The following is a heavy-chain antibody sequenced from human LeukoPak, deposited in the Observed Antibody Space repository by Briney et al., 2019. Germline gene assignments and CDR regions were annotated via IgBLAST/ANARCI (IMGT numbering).Heavy chain of an antibody. CDR3: ARYHRGSYYFDY. J-gene: IGHJ4*02. D-gene: IGHD1-26*01. CDR1: GGSISSYY. Sequence: SETLSLTCTASGGSISSYYWSWIRQPPGKGLEWIRYIYYGGSTSYNPSLKSRVTISVDTSKNQLSLKLSSVTAADTAVYYCARYHRGSYYFDYWGQGTLVTVSS. V-gene: IGHV4-59*01. CDR2: IYYGGST.